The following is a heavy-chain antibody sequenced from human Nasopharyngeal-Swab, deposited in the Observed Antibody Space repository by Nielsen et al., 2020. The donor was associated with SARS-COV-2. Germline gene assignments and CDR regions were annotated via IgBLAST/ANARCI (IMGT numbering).Heavy chain of an antibody. V-gene: IGHV3-21*01. Sequence: GGSLRLSCAASGFTFNNYNFNWVRQAPGKGLEWVSSISSSSSYIYYADSVKGRFTISRDNAKNSLYLQMNSLRAEDTAVYYCARMPSSGWYFDYWGQGTLVTVSS. CDR3: ARMPSSGWYFDY. D-gene: IGHD6-19*01. CDR1: GFTFNNYN. CDR2: ISSSSSYI. J-gene: IGHJ4*02.